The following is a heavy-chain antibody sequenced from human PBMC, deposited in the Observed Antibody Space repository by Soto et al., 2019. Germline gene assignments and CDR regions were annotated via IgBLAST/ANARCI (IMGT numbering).Heavy chain of an antibody. Sequence: QVQLVQSGAAVKKPGASVKVSCKTSGFTFTSYGVHWVRQAPGQRLEWMGWINAGNGDTKYSQQCQGRVTISSDTSAIVVYMELSGLRSEDTALYYCARYKVELLFDYRGQGTLVTVSS. CDR3: ARYKVELLFDY. J-gene: IGHJ4*02. V-gene: IGHV1-3*01. CDR1: GFTFTSYG. D-gene: IGHD1-26*01. CDR2: INAGNGDT.